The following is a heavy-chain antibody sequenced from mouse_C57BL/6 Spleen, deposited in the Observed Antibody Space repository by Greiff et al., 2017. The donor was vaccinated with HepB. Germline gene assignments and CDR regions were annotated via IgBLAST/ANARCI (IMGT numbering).Heavy chain of an antibody. Sequence: GGGLVQPGGSMKLSCAASGFTFSDAWMDWVRQSPEKGLEWVAEIRNKANNHATYYAESVKGRFTIPRDDSKSSVYLQMNSLRAEDTGIYYCTRRNYYGSDYYAMDYWGQGTSVTVSS. V-gene: IGHV6-6*01. CDR3: TRRNYYGSDYYAMDY. J-gene: IGHJ4*01. CDR1: GFTFSDAW. CDR2: IRNKANNHAT. D-gene: IGHD1-1*01.